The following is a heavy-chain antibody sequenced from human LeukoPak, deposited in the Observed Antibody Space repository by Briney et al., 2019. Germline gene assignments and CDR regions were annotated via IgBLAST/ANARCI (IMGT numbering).Heavy chain of an antibody. CDR2: IHTSGST. V-gene: IGHV4-4*09. D-gene: IGHD2-2*02. CDR1: GGSISGYY. Sequence: SETLSLTCTVSGGSISGYYWSWLRQPPGKELEWIGYIHTSGSTRFNPSLQSRVTLSFDTSKDQFSLKVTSLTAADTAVYYCARHLRSTSYPCYYYLHVWGKATTVTLSS. J-gene: IGHJ6*03. CDR3: ARHLRSTSYPCYYYLHV.